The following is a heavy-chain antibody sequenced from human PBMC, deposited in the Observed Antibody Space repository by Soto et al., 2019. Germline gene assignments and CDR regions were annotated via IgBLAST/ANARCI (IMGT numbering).Heavy chain of an antibody. J-gene: IGHJ4*02. Sequence: SETLSLTCAVYGGSFSGYYWSWIRQPPGKGLEWIGEINHSGSTNYNPSLKSRVTISVDTSKNQFSLKLSFVTAADTAVYYCARGFTPIAAAGSEFDYWGQGTLVTVSS. V-gene: IGHV4-34*01. D-gene: IGHD6-13*01. CDR1: GGSFSGYY. CDR2: INHSGST. CDR3: ARGFTPIAAAGSEFDY.